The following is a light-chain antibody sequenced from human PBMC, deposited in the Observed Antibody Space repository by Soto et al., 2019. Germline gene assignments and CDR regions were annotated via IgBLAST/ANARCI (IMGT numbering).Light chain of an antibody. Sequence: DIQMTQSPSTLSASVGDRVTITCRASQSIRNWLAWYQQKPGKAPKFLIYKASFLESGVPSRFSGSGSGTEFTLTISSLQPDDFATYYCQQYNSQPLTFGGGTKVEI. V-gene: IGKV1-5*03. CDR1: QSIRNW. J-gene: IGKJ4*01. CDR2: KAS. CDR3: QQYNSQPLT.